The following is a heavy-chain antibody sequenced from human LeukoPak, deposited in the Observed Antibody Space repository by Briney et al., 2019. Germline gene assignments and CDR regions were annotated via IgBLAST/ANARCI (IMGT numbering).Heavy chain of an antibody. CDR3: AKDAPPAYYYGSGSSRPNWFDP. CDR2: IYSGGST. V-gene: IGHV3-53*01. D-gene: IGHD3-10*01. Sequence: GGSLRLSCAASGFTVSSNYMSWVRQAPGKGLEWVSVIYSGGSTYYADSVKGRFTISRDNSKNTLYLQMNSLRAEDTAVYYCAKDAPPAYYYGSGSSRPNWFDPWGQGTLVTVSS. CDR1: GFTVSSNY. J-gene: IGHJ5*02.